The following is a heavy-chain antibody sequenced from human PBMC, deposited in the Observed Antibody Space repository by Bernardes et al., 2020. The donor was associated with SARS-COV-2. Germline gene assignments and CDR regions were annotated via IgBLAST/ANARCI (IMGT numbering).Heavy chain of an antibody. Sequence: TLSLTCAVSNYSISSGFYWGWIRQPPGKGLEWLGSISHSGSTNYNPSLKSRVTISLDTSKNQFSLKLSSVTASDTALYYCARDSGSIYSGWFGPWGQGTLVTVSS. CDR2: ISHSGST. J-gene: IGHJ5*02. CDR1: NYSISSGFY. V-gene: IGHV4-38-2*02. CDR3: ARDSGSIYSGWFGP. D-gene: IGHD3-10*01.